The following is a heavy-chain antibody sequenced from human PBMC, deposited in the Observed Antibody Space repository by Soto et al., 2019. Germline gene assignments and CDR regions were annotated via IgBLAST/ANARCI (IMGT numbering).Heavy chain of an antibody. V-gene: IGHV1-3*01. D-gene: IGHD2-2*01. Sequence: QVQLVQSGAEVKKPGASVKVSCKASGYTFTSYALPWARQAPGQRLEWMGWINAGNGNTKYSQKFQGRVTITRDTSASTADMELSSLRSEDTAVYYCASFSTVPAATGYWGQGTLVTVAS. CDR1: GYTFTSYA. CDR3: ASFSTVPAATGY. CDR2: INAGNGNT. J-gene: IGHJ4*02.